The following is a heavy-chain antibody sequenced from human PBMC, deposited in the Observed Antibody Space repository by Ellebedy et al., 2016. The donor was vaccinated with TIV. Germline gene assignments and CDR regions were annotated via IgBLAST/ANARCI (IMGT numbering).Heavy chain of an antibody. CDR3: ARSRDGYNFIGDY. V-gene: IGHV3-74*01. D-gene: IGHD5-24*01. CDR2: INSDGSST. CDR1: GFTFSNYW. J-gene: IGHJ4*02. Sequence: GESLKISCAASGFTFSNYWMHWGRQAPGKGLVWVSRINSDGSSTSYADSVKGRFTISRDNAKNTLYLQMNSLRAEDTAVYYCARSRDGYNFIGDYWGQGTLVTVSS.